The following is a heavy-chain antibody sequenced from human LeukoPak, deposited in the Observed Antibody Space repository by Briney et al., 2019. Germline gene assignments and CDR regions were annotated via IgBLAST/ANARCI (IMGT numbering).Heavy chain of an antibody. CDR2: ISDSGGST. J-gene: IGHJ4*02. CDR3: AKDIGRDSGFFDS. Sequence: PGGSLRLSCVASGFTFSNYAMNWVRQVPGKGPEWVSRISDSGGSTYYADSVKGRFTISRDNSKNTVYLQMTSLRAEDTAIYYCAKDIGRDSGFFDSWGQGAPIIVSS. CDR1: GFTFSNYA. V-gene: IGHV3-23*01.